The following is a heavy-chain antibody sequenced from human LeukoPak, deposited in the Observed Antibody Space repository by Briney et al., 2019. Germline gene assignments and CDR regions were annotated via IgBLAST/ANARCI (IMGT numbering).Heavy chain of an antibody. V-gene: IGHV4-34*01. D-gene: IGHD1-26*01. Sequence: PGGSLRLSCAASGFTFSNAWMSWIRQPPGKGLEWIGEINHSGNTNYNPSLKSRVTMSVDTSKNHFYLKLSSVTAADTAVYYCARQGSGSSYYYYTFPYWGQGTLVTVSS. J-gene: IGHJ4*02. CDR1: GFTFSNAW. CDR2: INHSGNT. CDR3: ARQGSGSSYYYYTFPY.